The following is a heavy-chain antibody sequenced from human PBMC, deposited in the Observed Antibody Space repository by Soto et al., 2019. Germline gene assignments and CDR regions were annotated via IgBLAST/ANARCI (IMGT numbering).Heavy chain of an antibody. CDR2: IYYSGST. D-gene: IGHD3-10*01. CDR3: ARSITMVRGVISFPPNYYYYYMDV. V-gene: IGHV4-28*01. J-gene: IGHJ6*03. Sequence: PSETLSLTCAVSGYSISSSNWWGWIRQPPGKGLEWIGYIYYSGSTYYNPSLKSRVTMSVDTSKNQFSLKLSSVTAVDTSVYYCARSITMVRGVISFPPNYYYYYMDVWGKGTTVTV. CDR1: GYSISSSNW.